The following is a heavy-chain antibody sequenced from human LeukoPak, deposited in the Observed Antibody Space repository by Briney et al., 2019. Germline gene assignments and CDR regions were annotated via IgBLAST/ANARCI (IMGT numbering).Heavy chain of an antibody. CDR1: GGSISNYY. D-gene: IGHD3-10*01. CDR3: ASSGLMRESFDY. V-gene: IGHV4-4*07. J-gene: IGHJ4*02. CDR2: IYTSGST. Sequence: PSETLSLTCTVSGGSISNYYWSWIRQPAGKGLEWIGRIYTSGSTNCNPSLKSRVAISVDKSKNQFSLKLSSVTAADTAVYYCASSGLMRESFDYWGQGTLVTVSS.